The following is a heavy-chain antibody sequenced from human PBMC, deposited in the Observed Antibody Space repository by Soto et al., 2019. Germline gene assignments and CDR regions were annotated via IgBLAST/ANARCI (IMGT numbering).Heavy chain of an antibody. Sequence: GGSLRLSCAASGFTFSSYWMHWVRQAPGKGLGWVSRINSDGSSTSYADPVKGRFTISRDNSKNTLYLQMNSLRAEDTAVYYCATYPDPDYYGSDYWGQGTLVTVSS. D-gene: IGHD3-10*01. CDR1: GFTFSSYW. CDR2: INSDGSST. J-gene: IGHJ4*02. CDR3: ATYPDPDYYGSDY. V-gene: IGHV3-74*01.